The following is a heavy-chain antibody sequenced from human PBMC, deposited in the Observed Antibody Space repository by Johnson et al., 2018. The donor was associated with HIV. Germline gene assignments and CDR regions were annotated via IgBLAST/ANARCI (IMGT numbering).Heavy chain of an antibody. V-gene: IGHV3-11*04. J-gene: IGHJ3*02. Sequence: QVQLVESGGGLVKPGGSLRLSCAASGFTFSDCYMSWIRQAPGKGLEWVSYLSSSGSTVYYADSVKGRFTISRDNAKSTLYLQMNSLRAEDTAVYYCARDLAALNAFDIWGQGTMVTVA. CDR2: LSSSGSTV. CDR3: ARDLAALNAFDI. CDR1: GFTFSDCY. D-gene: IGHD2-15*01.